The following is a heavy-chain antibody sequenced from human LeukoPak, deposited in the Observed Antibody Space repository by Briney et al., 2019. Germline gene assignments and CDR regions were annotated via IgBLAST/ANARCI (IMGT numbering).Heavy chain of an antibody. J-gene: IGHJ4*02. CDR2: INPNSGGT. V-gene: IGHV1-2*02. Sequence: ASVKVSCKASGYTFTGYYMHWVRQAPGQGLEWMGWINPNSGGTNYAQKFQGRVTMTRATSISTAYMELSRLRSDDTAVYYCARDLPVIGAYWGQGTLVTVSS. D-gene: IGHD3-22*01. CDR1: GYTFTGYY. CDR3: ARDLPVIGAY.